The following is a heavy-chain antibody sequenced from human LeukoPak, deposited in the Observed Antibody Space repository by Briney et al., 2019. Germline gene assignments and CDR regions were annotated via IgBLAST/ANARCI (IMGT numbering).Heavy chain of an antibody. CDR1: GFTFSSYA. V-gene: IGHV3-30-3*01. CDR3: ARERGGDSSRWCLAY. J-gene: IGHJ4*02. D-gene: IGHD6-13*01. Sequence: AGGFLRLSRAASGFTFSSYAMHWVRQAPGKGLEWVAVISYDGSNKYYADSVKGRFTISRDNSKNTLYLQMNSLRAEDTAVYYCARERGGDSSRWCLAYWGPGTLVTVSS. CDR2: ISYDGSNK.